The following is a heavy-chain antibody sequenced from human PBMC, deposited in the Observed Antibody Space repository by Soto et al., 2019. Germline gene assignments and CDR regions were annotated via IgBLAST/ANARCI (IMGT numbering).Heavy chain of an antibody. J-gene: IGHJ6*02. D-gene: IGHD1-26*01. Sequence: SETLSLTCTVSGGSISSYYWSWIRQPPGKGLEWIGYIYYGGSTNYNPSLKSRVTISVDTSKNQFSLKLSSVTAADTAVYYCARGSMGHYYGMDVWGQGTTVTVS. V-gene: IGHV4-59*01. CDR3: ARGSMGHYYGMDV. CDR2: IYYGGST. CDR1: GGSISSYY.